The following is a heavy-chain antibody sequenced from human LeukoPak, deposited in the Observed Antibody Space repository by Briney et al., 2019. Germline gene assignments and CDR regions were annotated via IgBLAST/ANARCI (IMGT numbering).Heavy chain of an antibody. Sequence: PGGSLRLSCAASGFTFSSYGTHWVRQAPGKGLEWVAVIWYDGSNKYYADSVKGRFTISRDNSKNTLYLQMNSLRAEDTAVYYCAREGYCSSTSCSANNWFDPWGQGTLVTVSS. V-gene: IGHV3-33*01. CDR1: GFTFSSYG. CDR2: IWYDGSNK. CDR3: AREGYCSSTSCSANNWFDP. D-gene: IGHD2-2*01. J-gene: IGHJ5*02.